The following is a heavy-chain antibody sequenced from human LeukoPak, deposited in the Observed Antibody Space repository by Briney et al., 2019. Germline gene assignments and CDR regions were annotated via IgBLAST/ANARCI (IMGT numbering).Heavy chain of an antibody. CDR3: TRSPSLGGNYWGFDY. CDR1: GFTFSTYW. CDR2: LSPDGSSS. J-gene: IGHJ4*02. V-gene: IGHV3-74*01. D-gene: IGHD1-26*01. Sequence: GGSLRLSCAASGFTFSTYWMHWGRQAPGKGLGLVSRLSPDGSSSIYADSVKGRFTVSRDNAKNTLYLQMNSLRAEDTAVYYCTRSPSLGGNYWGFDYWGQGTLVTVSS.